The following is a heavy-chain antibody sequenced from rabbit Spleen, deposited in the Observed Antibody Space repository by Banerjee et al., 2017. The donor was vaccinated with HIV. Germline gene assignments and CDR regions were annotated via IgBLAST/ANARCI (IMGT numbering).Heavy chain of an antibody. V-gene: IGHV1S45*01. CDR3: ARGFTYYDF. CDR2: IHNSTTGST. Sequence: QEQLVESGGGLVQPEGSLTLTCTASGFSFSAYSYYMCWVRQAPGKGLEWIGCIHNSTTGSTYYANWAKGRFTISRTSSTTVTLQVTSLTVADTATYFCARGFTYYDFWGPGTLVTVS. D-gene: IGHD1-1*01. J-gene: IGHJ4*01. CDR1: GFSFSAYSYY.